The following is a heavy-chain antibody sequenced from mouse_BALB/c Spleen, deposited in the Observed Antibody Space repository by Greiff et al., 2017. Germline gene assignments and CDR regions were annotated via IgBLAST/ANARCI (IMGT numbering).Heavy chain of an antibody. J-gene: IGHJ3*01. CDR3: ARHGSVYDFEAWFAY. D-gene: IGHD2-4*01. V-gene: IGHV1-62-2*01. CDR1: GYTFTEYI. CDR2: FYPGSGSI. Sequence: VKLQESGAGLVKPGASVKLSCKASGYTFTEYIIHWVKQRSGQGLEWIGWFYPGSGSIKYNEKFKDKATLTADKSSSTVYMELSRLTSEDSAVYFCARHGSVYDFEAWFAYWGQGTLVTVSA.